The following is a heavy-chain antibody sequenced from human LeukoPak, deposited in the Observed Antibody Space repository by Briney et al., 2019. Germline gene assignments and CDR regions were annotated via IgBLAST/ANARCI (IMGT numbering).Heavy chain of an antibody. CDR3: ARTGAGGWYQFDY. Sequence: SETLSLTCTVSGGSISSSSYYWGWIRQPPGKGLEWIGSIYYSGSTYYNPSLKSRLTMSVYTSKNQFSLNLTSVTAADTAVYYFARTGAGGWYQFDYWGQGTLVTVSS. CDR2: IYYSGST. CDR1: GGSISSSSYY. V-gene: IGHV4-39*01. J-gene: IGHJ4*02. D-gene: IGHD6-19*01.